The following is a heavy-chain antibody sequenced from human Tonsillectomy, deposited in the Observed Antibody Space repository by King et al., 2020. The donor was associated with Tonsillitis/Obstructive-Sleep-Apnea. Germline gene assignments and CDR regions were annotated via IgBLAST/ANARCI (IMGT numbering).Heavy chain of an antibody. Sequence: QLVQSGAEVKKPGASVKVSCKASGYIITSYGISWVRQAPGQGLEWMGGMSAYNGNTNYAQKFKGRVTMTRDTSTSIAYMELRRLRSDDTAVYYCARVRVSRIPVSVVVSPFAPWGQGTLVTVSS. CDR1: GYIITSYG. J-gene: IGHJ5*02. CDR3: ARVRVSRIPVSVVVSPFAP. D-gene: IGHD3-3*01. CDR2: MSAYNGNT. V-gene: IGHV1-18*01.